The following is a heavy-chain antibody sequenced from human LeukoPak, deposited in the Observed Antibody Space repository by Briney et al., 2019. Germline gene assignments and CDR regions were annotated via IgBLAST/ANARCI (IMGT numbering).Heavy chain of an antibody. V-gene: IGHV3-23*01. D-gene: IGHD6-13*01. CDR2: ISGSAGNI. Sequence: GGSLRLSCAASGFTFSSYAMSWVRQAPGKGLEWVSAISGSAGNIYYADSVKGRFTISRDNSKNTLYLQMNSLRAEDTAVYYCAKDTAYSSSWYRDYWGQGNLVTVSS. J-gene: IGHJ4*02. CDR1: GFTFSSYA. CDR3: AKDTAYSSSWYRDY.